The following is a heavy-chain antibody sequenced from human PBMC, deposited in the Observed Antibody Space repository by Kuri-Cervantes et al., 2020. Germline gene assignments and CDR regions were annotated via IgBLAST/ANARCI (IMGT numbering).Heavy chain of an antibody. CDR2: ISAYNGNT. V-gene: IGHV1-18*01. D-gene: IGHD2-2*01. CDR3: ARTDCSSTSCYFYYYYMDV. J-gene: IGHJ6*03. Sequence: ASVKVSCKDSGYTSTTYGISWVRQAPGQGLEWMGWISAYNGNTKYAQKLQGRVTMTTDTSTSTAYMELRSLRSDDTAVYYCARTDCSSTSCYFYYYYMDVWGKGTTVTVSS. CDR1: GYTSTTYG.